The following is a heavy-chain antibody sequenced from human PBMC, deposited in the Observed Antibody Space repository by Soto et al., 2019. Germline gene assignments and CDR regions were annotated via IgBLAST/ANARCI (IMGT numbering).Heavy chain of an antibody. V-gene: IGHV3-33*05. J-gene: IGHJ1*01. D-gene: IGHD3-16*01. CDR2: TSYDGSNK. Sequence: QVPLVESGGGVVQPGTSRRLSCVGSGFTFRSYVIHWVRQAPGKGLEWVALTSYDGSNKDYGDSVKGRFTISRDNSRNTVDLQMDSLRREDTAVYYCARWGTTGGLDVWGQGTLVSVSS. CDR1: GFTFRSYV. CDR3: ARWGTTGGLDV.